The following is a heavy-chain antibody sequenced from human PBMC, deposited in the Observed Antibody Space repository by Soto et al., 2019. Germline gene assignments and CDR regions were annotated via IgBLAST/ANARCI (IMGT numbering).Heavy chain of an antibody. CDR3: AIRRAAAATLDY. CDR2: IYYSGST. V-gene: IGHV4-59*08. D-gene: IGHD6-13*01. CDR1: GGSISSYY. J-gene: IGHJ4*02. Sequence: QVQLQESGPGLVKPSETLSLTCTVSGGSISSYYWSWIRQSPGKGLEWIGHIYYSGSTNYNPSLYSRVTISVYTSKNQFSLKLSSVTAADTAVYYCAIRRAAAATLDYWGQGTLVTVSS.